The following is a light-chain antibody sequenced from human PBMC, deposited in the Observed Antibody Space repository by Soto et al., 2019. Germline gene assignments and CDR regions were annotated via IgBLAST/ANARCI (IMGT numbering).Light chain of an antibody. V-gene: IGKV3D-15*01. J-gene: IGKJ5*01. Sequence: EIVLTQFPATLSVSPVERATLSCMASQTVGSNLAWYHQKPGQAPRLLIYGASTRATDIPARFSGSGSVTEFTLTISSLQSEDFAVYYCQQYNNWPITFGQGTRLEIK. CDR3: QQYNNWPIT. CDR2: GAS. CDR1: QTVGSN.